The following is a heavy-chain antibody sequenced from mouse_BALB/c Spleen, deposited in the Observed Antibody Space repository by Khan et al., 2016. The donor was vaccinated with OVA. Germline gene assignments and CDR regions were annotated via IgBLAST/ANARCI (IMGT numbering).Heavy chain of an antibody. Sequence: QVQLQQSGAELVRPGTSVKVSCKASGYAFTNYLIEWIKQRPGQGLEWIGVINPGSGGANYNEKFKGKATLTADKSSSTAYIQLSSLTSDDSAVYFGAREWGKGFFDYWGQGTTLTVSS. CDR3: AREWGKGFFDY. D-gene: IGHD3-3*01. CDR2: INPGSGGA. J-gene: IGHJ2*01. V-gene: IGHV1-54*01. CDR1: GYAFTNYL.